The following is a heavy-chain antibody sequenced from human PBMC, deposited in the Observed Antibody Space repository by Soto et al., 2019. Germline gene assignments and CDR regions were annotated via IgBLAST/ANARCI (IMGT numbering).Heavy chain of an antibody. V-gene: IGHV4-39*07. CDR2: IYYSGST. J-gene: IGHJ6*02. Sequence: ETLSLTCTVSGGSISSSSYYWGWIRQPPGKGLEWIGSIYYSGSTYYNPSLKSRVTISVDTSKNQFSLKLSSVTAADTAVYYCARSPLDYGDYEGYYYYGMDVWGQGTTVTVSS. CDR3: ARSPLDYGDYEGYYYYGMDV. CDR1: GGSISSSSYY. D-gene: IGHD4-17*01.